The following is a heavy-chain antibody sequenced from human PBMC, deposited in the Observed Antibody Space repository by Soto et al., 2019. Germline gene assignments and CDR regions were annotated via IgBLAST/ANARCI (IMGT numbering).Heavy chain of an antibody. CDR3: ARAIGPTLFDY. Sequence: GESLKISCRSSGYSFTSYYMHWVRQGTGKGLEWVSAIGTTGDTYYAGSVKGRFTISRENAKNSLYLQMNSLRAGDTAIYFCARAIGPTLFDYWGQGTLVTVSS. J-gene: IGHJ4*02. CDR1: GYSFTSYY. CDR2: IGTTGDT. V-gene: IGHV3-13*04. D-gene: IGHD3-22*01.